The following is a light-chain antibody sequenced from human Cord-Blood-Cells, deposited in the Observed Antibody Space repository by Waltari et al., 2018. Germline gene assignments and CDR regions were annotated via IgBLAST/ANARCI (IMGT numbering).Light chain of an antibody. J-gene: IGKJ3*01. V-gene: IGKV4-1*01. CDR1: QSVLYSANNNTY. CDR2: WAS. CDR3: QQYYSTPPT. Sequence: DIVMTQSPEYLSVSLGEMANLNCKSSQSVLYSANNNTYLARYKQKPGQPPNLLIYWASTRESGVPDRFSGSGSGTDFTLTISSLQAEDVAVYYCQQYYSTPPTFGPGTKVDIK.